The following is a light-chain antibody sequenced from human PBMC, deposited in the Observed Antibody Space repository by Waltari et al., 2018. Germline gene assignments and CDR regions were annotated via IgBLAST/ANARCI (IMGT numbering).Light chain of an antibody. CDR3: QAWDSSTVV. CDR1: NLGDKF. J-gene: IGLJ3*02. CDR2: QNT. V-gene: IGLV3-1*01. Sequence: SYELTQSSPVYVSPGQSATITRTGDNLGDKFCNWYQQMTGQAPVLVIHQNTKRPSGIPERFSGSNSGNTATLTISETQPLDEADYYCQAWDSSTVVFGGGTKLTVL.